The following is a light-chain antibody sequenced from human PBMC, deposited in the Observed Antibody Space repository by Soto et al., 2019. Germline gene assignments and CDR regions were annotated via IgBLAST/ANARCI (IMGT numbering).Light chain of an antibody. J-gene: IGKJ1*01. Sequence: EIVLTQSPGTLSLSPGERATLSCRARQSVSSSYLAWYQLKPGQAPRLLIYGASSRATGIPDRFSDSGSGTDFTLTISRLEPEDFAVYYCQQYGSSPTFGQGTKVEIK. V-gene: IGKV3-20*01. CDR3: QQYGSSPT. CDR1: QSVSSSY. CDR2: GAS.